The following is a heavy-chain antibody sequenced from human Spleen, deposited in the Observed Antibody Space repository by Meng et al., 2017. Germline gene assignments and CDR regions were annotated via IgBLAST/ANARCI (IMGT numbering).Heavy chain of an antibody. D-gene: IGHD6-13*01. J-gene: IGHJ3*02. V-gene: IGHV4-4*07. CDR2: MYNGGT. Sequence: SETLSLTCTVSGDSIGSHYWSWIRQSAGKGLEWIGRMYNGGTIYNPSLKNRVTVSVDTSENLFSLKMSSVTDADTAVYYCARGAVKTGSSWYDVGDGDAFDIWGQGTMVTVSS. CDR3: ARGAVKTGSSWYDVGDGDAFDI. CDR1: GDSIGSHY.